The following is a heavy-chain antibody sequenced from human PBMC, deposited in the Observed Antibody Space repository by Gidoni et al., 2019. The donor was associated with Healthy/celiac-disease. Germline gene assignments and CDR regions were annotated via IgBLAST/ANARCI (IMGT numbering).Heavy chain of an antibody. D-gene: IGHD2-15*01. CDR2: ISSSSSDI. CDR3: ARDRTCSGGSCYGYYFDY. Sequence: VQLVASGGVLVKPGGSLRLSCAASGFTFSSYRMNWLSQAPGKGLGWVSSISSSSSDIYYADAVKGRFTISRDNAKNSLYLQMNRLRAEDTAVYDCARDRTCSGGSCYGYYFDYWGQGTLVTVSS. J-gene: IGHJ4*02. V-gene: IGHV3-21*01. CDR1: GFTFSSYR.